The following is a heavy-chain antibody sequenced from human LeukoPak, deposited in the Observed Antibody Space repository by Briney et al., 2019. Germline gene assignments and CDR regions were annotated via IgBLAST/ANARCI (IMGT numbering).Heavy chain of an antibody. J-gene: IGHJ4*02. Sequence: PVKVSCKTSGGTFNTHAISWVRQAPGQWLEWMGGIVPILDTPNYAQRFQGRVTITADEFTSTVYMELSSLRSEDTAMFYCARSLTVSGVARTYYFDDWGQGTLVTVSS. V-gene: IGHV1-69*13. D-gene: IGHD3-3*01. CDR2: IVPILDTP. CDR1: GGTFNTHA. CDR3: ARSLTVSGVARTYYFDD.